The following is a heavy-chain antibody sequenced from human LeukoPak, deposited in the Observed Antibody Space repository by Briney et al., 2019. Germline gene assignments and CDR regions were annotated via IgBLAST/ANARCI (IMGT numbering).Heavy chain of an antibody. CDR3: ARGAEMAIDY. J-gene: IGHJ4*02. V-gene: IGHV4-34*01. CDR1: GGSFSGYY. D-gene: IGHD5-12*01. CDR2: INHSGST. Sequence: PSETLSLTCAVYGGSFSGYYWSWIRQPPGKGLEWIGEINHSGSTNYNPSLKSRVTISVDTSKNQFSLKLSSVTAADMAVYYCARGAEMAIDYWGQGTLVTVSS.